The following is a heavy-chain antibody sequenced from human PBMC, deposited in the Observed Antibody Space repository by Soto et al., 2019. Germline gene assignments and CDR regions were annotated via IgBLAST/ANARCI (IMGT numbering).Heavy chain of an antibody. CDR2: MNPNSGNT. CDR3: ARGAPKNWFDP. J-gene: IGHJ5*02. V-gene: IGHV1-8*01. Sequence: QVQLVQSGAEVRKTWASVKVSCKASGYTFTSYDINWVRQATGQGLEWMGWMNPNSGNTGYAQRFQGRVTMTRNTSISTAYMELSSLTSEDTAVYYGARGAPKNWFDPWGQGTLVTVSS. CDR1: GYTFTSYD.